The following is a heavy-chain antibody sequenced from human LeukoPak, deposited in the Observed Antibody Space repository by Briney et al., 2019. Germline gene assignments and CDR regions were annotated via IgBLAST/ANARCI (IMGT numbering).Heavy chain of an antibody. D-gene: IGHD1-26*01. Sequence: GASVKVSCKASGYTFTGYYMHWVRQAPGQGLEWMGWINPNSGGTNYAQKFQGRVTMTRDTSISTAYMELSRLRSDDTAVYYCARDKIVGATHFDYWGQGALVTVSS. CDR2: INPNSGGT. CDR1: GYTFTGYY. J-gene: IGHJ4*02. CDR3: ARDKIVGATHFDY. V-gene: IGHV1-2*02.